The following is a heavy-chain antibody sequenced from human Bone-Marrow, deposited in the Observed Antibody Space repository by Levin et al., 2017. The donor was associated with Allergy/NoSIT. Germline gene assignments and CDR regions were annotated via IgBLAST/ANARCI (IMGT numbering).Heavy chain of an antibody. D-gene: IGHD3-22*01. CDR1: GYTFTNYY. CDR2: INPTGGST. Sequence: VASVKVSCKTSGYTFTNYYMHLVRQAPGQGLEWLGMINPTGGSTNYAPKFQGRLAMTRDTSTSTVYLELSSLRSEDTAVYYCARGLRGYYNERTLGYWGPGTLVTVSS. V-gene: IGHV1-46*01. CDR3: ARGLRGYYNERTLGY. J-gene: IGHJ4*02.